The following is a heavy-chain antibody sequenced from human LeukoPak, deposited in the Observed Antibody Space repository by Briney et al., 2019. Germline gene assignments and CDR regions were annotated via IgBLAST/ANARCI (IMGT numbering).Heavy chain of an antibody. J-gene: IGHJ6*02. CDR1: GFTFSSYG. CDR2: ISYDGSNK. D-gene: IGHD4-4*01. CDR3: AKDRRLNDYSNYDYYYGMDV. V-gene: IGHV3-30*18. Sequence: GGSLRLSCAASGFTFSSYGMHWVRQAPGKGLEWVAVISYDGSNKYYADSVKGRFTISRDNSKNTLYLQIDSLRAEDTAVYYCAKDRRLNDYSNYDYYYGMDVWGQGTTVTVSS.